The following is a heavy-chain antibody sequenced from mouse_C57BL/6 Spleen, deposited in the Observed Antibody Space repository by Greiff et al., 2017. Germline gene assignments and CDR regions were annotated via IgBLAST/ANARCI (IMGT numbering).Heavy chain of an antibody. CDR3: ARSTYYSNYGRYAMDY. CDR1: GYAFSSSW. D-gene: IGHD2-5*01. V-gene: IGHV1-82*01. CDR2: IYPGDGDT. J-gene: IGHJ4*01. Sequence: QVQLQQSGPELVKPGASVKISCKASGYAFSSSWMNWVKQRPGKGLEWIGRIYPGDGDTNYNGKFKGTATLTADKSSSTAYMQLSSLTSEDSAVYCCARSTYYSNYGRYAMDYWGQGTSVTVSS.